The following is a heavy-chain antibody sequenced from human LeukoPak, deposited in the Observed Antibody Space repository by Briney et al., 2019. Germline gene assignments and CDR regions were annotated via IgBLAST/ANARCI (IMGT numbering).Heavy chain of an antibody. J-gene: IGHJ3*02. D-gene: IGHD5-18*01. CDR3: ARQPAATAAFDI. V-gene: IGHV4-59*08. Sequence: SETLSLTCTVSGGSINTYYWSWIRQPPGKGLEWIGYIYYSGGDMNYNPSLKSRLTISVDTSKNQISLMLTSMTAADTAAYYCARQPAATAAFDIWAQGTMVTVSS. CDR2: IYYSGGDM. CDR1: GGSINTYY.